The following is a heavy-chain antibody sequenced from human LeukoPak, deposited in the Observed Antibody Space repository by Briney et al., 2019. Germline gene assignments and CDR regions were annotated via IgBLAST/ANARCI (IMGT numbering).Heavy chain of an antibody. CDR1: ELTLSDNY. D-gene: IGHD5-24*01. CDR2: IYSGGST. CDR3: ARDDRDGYNKVDY. V-gene: IGHV3-53*01. J-gene: IGHJ4*02. Sequence: GGSLRLSCAASELTLSDNYMSWIRQAPGRGLEWVSFIYSGGSTYYADSVRGRFIISRDNAKNSLYLQMNSLRAEDTAVYYCARDDRDGYNKVDYWGQGTPVAVSS.